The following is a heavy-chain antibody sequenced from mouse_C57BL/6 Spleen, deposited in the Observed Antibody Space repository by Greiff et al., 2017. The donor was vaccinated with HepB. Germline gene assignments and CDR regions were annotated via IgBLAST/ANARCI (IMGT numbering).Heavy chain of an antibody. CDR1: GYTFTSYW. CDR3: ATGLLRVGRGYFDV. D-gene: IGHD2-3*01. V-gene: IGHV1-69*01. CDR2: IDPSDSYT. J-gene: IGHJ1*03. Sequence: QVQLQQPGAELVMPGASVKLSCKASGYTFTSYWMHWVKQRPGQGLEWIGEIDPSDSYTNYNQKFKGKSTLTVDKSSSTAYMQLSSLTSEDSAVYYCATGLLRVGRGYFDVWGTGTTVTVSS.